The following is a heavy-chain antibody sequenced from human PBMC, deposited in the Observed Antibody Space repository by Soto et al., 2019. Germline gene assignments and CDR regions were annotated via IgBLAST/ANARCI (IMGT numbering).Heavy chain of an antibody. Sequence: ESVGGVVQPGTSLRLSCAASGFSFSDYGMHWVRQAPGKGLEWVAVIWFDGSNKYYAESVKGRFTISRDNSKNTVDLQMDRLRADDTAVYYCARRRSTVTTAWFYHAMDVWGQGTTVTVSS. CDR3: ARRRSTVTTAWFYHAMDV. J-gene: IGHJ6*02. V-gene: IGHV3-33*01. D-gene: IGHD4-17*01. CDR1: GFSFSDYG. CDR2: IWFDGSNK.